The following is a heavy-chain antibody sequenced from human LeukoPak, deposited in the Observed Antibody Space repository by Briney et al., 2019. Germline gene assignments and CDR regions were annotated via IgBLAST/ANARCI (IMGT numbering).Heavy chain of an antibody. CDR1: GFTVSSNY. J-gene: IGHJ4*02. CDR3: ASFDLGVY. V-gene: IGHV3-33*08. CDR2: IWYDGSNK. D-gene: IGHD3-9*01. Sequence: GGSLRLSCAASGFTVSSNYMSWVRQAPGKGLEWVAVIWYDGSNKYYADSVKGRFTISRDNSKNTLYLQMNSLRAEDTAVYYCASFDLGVYWGQGTLVTVSS.